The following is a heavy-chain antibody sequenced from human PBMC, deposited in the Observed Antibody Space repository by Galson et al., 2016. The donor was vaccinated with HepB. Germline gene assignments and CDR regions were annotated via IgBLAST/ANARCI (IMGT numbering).Heavy chain of an antibody. CDR3: AKDPIQCGGDCTRASYYFDY. J-gene: IGHJ4*02. Sequence: SLRLSCAASKFTFRNYAMSWVRQAPGKGLEWVSSISGPGRNTYYADSVEGRFTISRDNSKNTLYLQMNSLRAEDTAVYYCAKDPIQCGGDCTRASYYFDYWGQGLLVTVSS. V-gene: IGHV3-23*01. CDR1: KFTFRNYA. D-gene: IGHD2-21*02. CDR2: ISGPGRNT.